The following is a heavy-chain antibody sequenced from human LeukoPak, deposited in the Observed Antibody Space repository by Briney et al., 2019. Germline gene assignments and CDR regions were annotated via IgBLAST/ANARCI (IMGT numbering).Heavy chain of an antibody. J-gene: IGHJ4*02. CDR3: ARDAGYSSSLND. D-gene: IGHD6-13*01. CDR1: GFTFSSYA. CDR2: ISYDGSNK. V-gene: IGHV3-30*04. Sequence: GGSLRLSCAASGFTFSSYAMHWVRQAPGRGLEWVAVISYDGSNKYYADSVKGRFTISRDNSKNTLYLQMNSLRAEDTAVYYCARDAGYSSSLNDWGQGTLVTVSS.